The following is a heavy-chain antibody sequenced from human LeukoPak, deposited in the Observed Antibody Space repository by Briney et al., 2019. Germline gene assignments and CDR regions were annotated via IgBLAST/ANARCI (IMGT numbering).Heavy chain of an antibody. V-gene: IGHV3-30*02. Sequence: SGGSLRLSCAASGFTFSSYGMHWVRQAPGKGLEWVAVIWYDGSNKYYTDSVKGRFTISRDNSKNTLYLQMNSLRAEDTAVYYCAKGHRKPKPCSGGSCYSEDYFDYWGQGTLVTVSS. CDR1: GFTFSSYG. D-gene: IGHD2-15*01. CDR3: AKGHRKPKPCSGGSCYSEDYFDY. J-gene: IGHJ4*02. CDR2: IWYDGSNK.